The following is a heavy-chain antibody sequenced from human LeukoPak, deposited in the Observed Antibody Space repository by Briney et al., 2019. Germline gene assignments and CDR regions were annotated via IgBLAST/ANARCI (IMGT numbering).Heavy chain of an antibody. D-gene: IGHD3-10*01. CDR1: GGSISSSDYY. CDR2: IYYTGST. V-gene: IGHV4-39*07. CDR3: ASDGSYYGSGRYFDY. Sequence: SETLSLTCTVSGGSISSSDYYWGWIRQPPGKGLEWIGSIYYTGSTNYNPSLKSRVTISLDTSKKQFSLKLSSVTAADTAVYYCASDGSYYGSGRYFDYWGQGTLVTVSS. J-gene: IGHJ4*02.